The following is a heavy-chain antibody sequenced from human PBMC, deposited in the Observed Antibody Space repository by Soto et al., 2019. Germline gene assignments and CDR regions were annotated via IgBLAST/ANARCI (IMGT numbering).Heavy chain of an antibody. CDR3: ARQQYCSSTSCYTTLDLNWFDP. CDR1: GGSISSYY. V-gene: IGHV4-59*01. J-gene: IGHJ5*02. Sequence: SETLSLTCTVSGGSISSYYWSWIRQPPGKGLEWIGYIYYSGSTNYNPSLKSRVTISVDTSKNQFSLKLSSVTAADTAVYYCARQQYCSSTSCYTTLDLNWFDPWGRGTLVTVSS. D-gene: IGHD2-2*02. CDR2: IYYSGST.